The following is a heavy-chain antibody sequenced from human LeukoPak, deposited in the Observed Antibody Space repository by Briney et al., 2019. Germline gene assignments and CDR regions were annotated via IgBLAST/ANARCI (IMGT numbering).Heavy chain of an antibody. J-gene: IGHJ4*02. V-gene: IGHV1-46*01. CDR1: GYTFTSNY. CDR3: ARDQEGFDY. Sequence: ASVKVSCKASGYTFTSNYIHWVRQAPGQGLEWTGMIYPRDGSTSYAQKFQGRVTVTRDTSTSTVHMELSGLRSEDTAVYYCARDQEGFDYWGQGTLVTVSS. CDR2: IYPRDGST.